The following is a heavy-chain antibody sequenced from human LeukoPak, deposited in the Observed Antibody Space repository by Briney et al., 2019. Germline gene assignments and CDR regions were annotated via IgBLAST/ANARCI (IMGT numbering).Heavy chain of an antibody. J-gene: IGHJ6*02. V-gene: IGHV1-46*01. CDR3: AREALSEVFGLDV. Sequence: ASVKVSCKASGYTFTDYAVHWVRRAPGQGLEWLGIFYPNSAYTIYAQTFQGRVTMTGDASTDSAYMELSSLRSEDTAIYFRAREALSEVFGLDVWGQGTTVTVSS. CDR1: GYTFTDYA. CDR2: FYPNSAYT.